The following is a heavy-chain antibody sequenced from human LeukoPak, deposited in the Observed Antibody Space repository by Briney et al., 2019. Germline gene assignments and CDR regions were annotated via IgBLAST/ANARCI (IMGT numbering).Heavy chain of an antibody. J-gene: IGHJ5*02. CDR3: ARGSVGQQQLDWFDP. CDR2: INHSGST. CDR1: GTSFSGYY. D-gene: IGHD6-13*01. V-gene: IGHV4-34*01. Sequence: KPSETRSLTCAVYGTSFSGYYWSWIRQPPGKGLEWIGEINHSGSTNYNPSLKSRVTISVDTSKNQFSLKLSPETAADTAVYYCARGSVGQQQLDWFDPWGQGTLVTVSS.